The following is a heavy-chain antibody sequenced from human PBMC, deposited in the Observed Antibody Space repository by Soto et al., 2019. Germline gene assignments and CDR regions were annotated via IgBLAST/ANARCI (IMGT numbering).Heavy chain of an antibody. CDR3: AHYLPARYCSSAICYSHYFDY. CDR1: GFSLSTRGVG. V-gene: IGHV2-5*01. J-gene: IGHJ4*02. CDR2: LSWNDDK. Sequence: QITMKESGPTLVKPPKTLTLTCTFSGFSLSTRGVGLGWIRQPPGTAREWLALLSWNDDKRYRPSLKLRLTLSKDTSENQVVLTIPTMDPVDTATYYLAHYLPARYCSSAICYSHYFDYCGQGTLVTVSS. D-gene: IGHD2-2*01.